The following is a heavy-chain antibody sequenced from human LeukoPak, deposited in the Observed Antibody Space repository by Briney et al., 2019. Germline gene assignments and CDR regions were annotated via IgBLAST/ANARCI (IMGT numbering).Heavy chain of an antibody. CDR3: ATGEDCGGDCYPFDY. D-gene: IGHD2-21*02. CDR1: GFTFSSYW. V-gene: IGHV3-7*03. CDR2: IKQDGSEK. Sequence: GSLRLSCAASGFTFSSYWMSWVRQAPGKGLEWVANIKQDGSEKYYVDSVKGRFTISRDNSKNTLYLQMNSLRAEDTAVYYCATGEDCGGDCYPFDYWGQGTLVTVSS. J-gene: IGHJ4*02.